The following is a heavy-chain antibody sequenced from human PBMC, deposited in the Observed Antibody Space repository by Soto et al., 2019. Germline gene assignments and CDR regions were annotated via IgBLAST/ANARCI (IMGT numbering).Heavy chain of an antibody. J-gene: IGHJ5*02. V-gene: IGHV1-8*01. CDR1: GYTFTSYD. D-gene: IGHD3-3*01. CDR2: MNPNSGNT. CDR3: ARGRYYDFWSGYYSPNWFDP. Sequence: ASVKVSCKASGYTFTSYDINWVRQATGQGLEWMGWMNPNSGNTGYAQKFQGRVTMTRNTSISTAYMELSSLRSEDTAVYYCARGRYYDFWSGYYSPNWFDPWGQGTLVTVSS.